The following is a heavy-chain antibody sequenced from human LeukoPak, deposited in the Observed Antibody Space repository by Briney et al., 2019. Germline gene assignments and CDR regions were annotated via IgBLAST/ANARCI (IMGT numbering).Heavy chain of an antibody. CDR3: ARVPRILAAGSYYFDY. CDR1: GFSFKNYY. J-gene: IGHJ4*02. D-gene: IGHD6-13*01. Sequence: PGGSLRLSCAASGFSFKNYYFSWIRHAPGKGLEWVSFIKVNNGDMYYADFVKVRFTISRDNADTTLYLEMQSQRVEDNAVYYGARVPRILAAGSYYFDYWGQGSLVTVSS. CDR2: IKVNNGDM. V-gene: IGHV3-11*01.